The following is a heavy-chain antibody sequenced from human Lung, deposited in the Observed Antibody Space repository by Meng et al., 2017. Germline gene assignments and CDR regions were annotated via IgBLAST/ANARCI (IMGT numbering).Heavy chain of an antibody. CDR2: IYASGST. Sequence: SETLSLTCTVSGGSISSYSYYWIWIRQPAGKGLEWIGRIYASGSTNYNPSLKSRVSISVDRSKNQFSLRLTSVTAADTAVYYCARDAYSGYAMAYWGQGTLVTFSS. D-gene: IGHD5-12*01. V-gene: IGHV4-61*02. J-gene: IGHJ4*02. CDR1: GGSISSYSYY. CDR3: ARDAYSGYAMAY.